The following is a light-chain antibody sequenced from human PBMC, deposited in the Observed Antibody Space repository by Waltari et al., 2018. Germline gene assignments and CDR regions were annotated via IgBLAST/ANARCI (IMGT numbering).Light chain of an antibody. Sequence: DIVMTQSPLSLPVTPGEPASISCRSSQGLLHSNGYNYLDWYLQKPGQSPQLLIYLGSNRASGVPDRFSGSGSGTDFTLKISRVEAEDVGVYYCMQALQTPDTFGQGTKLEIK. J-gene: IGKJ2*01. CDR2: LGS. V-gene: IGKV2-28*01. CDR3: MQALQTPDT. CDR1: QGLLHSNGYNY.